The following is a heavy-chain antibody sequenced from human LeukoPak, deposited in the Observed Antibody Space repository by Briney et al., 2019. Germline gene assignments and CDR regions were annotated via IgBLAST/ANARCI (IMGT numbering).Heavy chain of an antibody. CDR3: ARSDCSGGSCYSDY. CDR2: INPNSGGT. D-gene: IGHD2-15*01. J-gene: IGHJ4*02. CDR1: GYTFTGYY. V-gene: IGHV1-2*04. Sequence: ASEKVSCKASGYTFTGYYMHWVRQAPGQGLEWMGWINPNSGGTNYAQKFQGWVTMTRDTSISTAYMELSRLRSDDTAVYYCARSDCSGGSCYSDYWGQGTLVTVSS.